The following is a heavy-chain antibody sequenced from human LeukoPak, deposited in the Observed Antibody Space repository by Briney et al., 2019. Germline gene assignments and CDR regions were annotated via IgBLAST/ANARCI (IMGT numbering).Heavy chain of an antibody. CDR1: GFSFSNYG. Sequence: GRSLRLSCAASGFSFSNYGMHWVRQAPGKGREWLAAIFYDGSNQHYADTVKGRFTISRDNSKNTLYLQVNSLTAEDTAVYYCASDQAPYFTYGDYWGQGTLVTVSS. D-gene: IGHD3-9*01. CDR2: IFYDGSNQ. J-gene: IGHJ4*02. CDR3: ASDQAPYFTYGDY. V-gene: IGHV3-33*01.